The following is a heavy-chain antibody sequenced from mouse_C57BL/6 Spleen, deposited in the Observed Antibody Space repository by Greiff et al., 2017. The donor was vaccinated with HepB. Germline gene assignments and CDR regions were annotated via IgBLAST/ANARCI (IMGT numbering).Heavy chain of an antibody. J-gene: IGHJ4*01. CDR1: GYAFTNYL. D-gene: IGHD1-1*01. CDR3: ARLYGSSYDYAMDY. V-gene: IGHV1-54*01. Sequence: QVQLQQSGAELVMPGTSVKVSCKASGYAFTNYLIEWVKQRPGQGLEWIGVINPGSGGTNYNEKLKGKATLTADKSSSTAYMQLSSLTSEDSAVYFCARLYGSSYDYAMDYWGQGTSVTVSS. CDR2: INPGSGGT.